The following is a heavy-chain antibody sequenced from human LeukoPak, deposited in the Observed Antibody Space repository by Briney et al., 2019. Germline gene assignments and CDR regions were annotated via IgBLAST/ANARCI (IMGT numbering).Heavy chain of an antibody. CDR2: ISGSGANT. Sequence: GGSLRLSCVTSGFTFSNHGMRWVRQAPGKGLEWVSSISGSGANTHYADSVKGRFTISRDNSKNTLYLQMNSLRAEDTAVYYCASGIVVATARDYWGQGTLVTVSS. J-gene: IGHJ4*02. CDR1: GFTFSNHG. V-gene: IGHV3-23*01. CDR3: ASGIVVATARDY. D-gene: IGHD2-21*02.